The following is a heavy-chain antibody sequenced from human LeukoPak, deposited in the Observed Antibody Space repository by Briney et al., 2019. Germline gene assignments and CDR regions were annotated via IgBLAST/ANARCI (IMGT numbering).Heavy chain of an antibody. J-gene: IGHJ3*02. D-gene: IGHD3-16*01. Sequence: GGSLRLSCAASGFTFDDYAMHWVRQAPGKGLEWVSGISWNSGSIGYADSVKGRFTISRDNAKNSLYLQMNSLRAEDMALYYCAKDLVALGGGAFDIWGQGTMVTVSS. V-gene: IGHV3-9*03. CDR1: GFTFDDYA. CDR3: AKDLVALGGGAFDI. CDR2: ISWNSGSI.